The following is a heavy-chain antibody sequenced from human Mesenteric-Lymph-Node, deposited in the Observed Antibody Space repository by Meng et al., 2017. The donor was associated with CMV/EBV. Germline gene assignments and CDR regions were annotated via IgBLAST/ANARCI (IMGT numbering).Heavy chain of an antibody. CDR1: GFTFSSYA. D-gene: IGHD5-24*01. V-gene: IGHV3-23*01. CDR2: ISGSGGST. J-gene: IGHJ4*02. CDR3: VRDARRRWYFDY. Sequence: GESLKISCAASGFTFSSYAMSWVRQAPGKGLEWVSAISGSGGSTYYADSVKGRFTISRDSSKDTVYLQMNSLRAEDTAVYFCVRDARRRWYFDYWGQGALVTVSS.